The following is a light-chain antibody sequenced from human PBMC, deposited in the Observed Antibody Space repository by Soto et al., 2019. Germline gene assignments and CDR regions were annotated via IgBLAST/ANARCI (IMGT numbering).Light chain of an antibody. J-gene: IGLJ1*01. CDR1: SSDIGGYNS. V-gene: IGLV2-11*01. CDR3: CSYADNYSYV. Sequence: QSALTQPPSVSGSPGQSVTISCTGTSSDIGGYNSVSWYQQDPGKAPRLMIFHVTKRPSGVPDRFSGSKSGNTASLTISGLQVEDEADYYCCSYADNYSYVFGTGTKLTVL. CDR2: HVT.